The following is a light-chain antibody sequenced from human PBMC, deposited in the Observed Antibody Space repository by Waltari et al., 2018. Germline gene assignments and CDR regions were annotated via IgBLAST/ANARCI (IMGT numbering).Light chain of an antibody. Sequence: QSALTQPASVSGSPGQSITISCTGTSSDVGGYNYVSWYQQHPGKAPKLMIYEVSNRPSGVPNRFSGSNSGNTASLTISGLQAEDEADYYCISYTSTSTAVFGGGTQLTVL. J-gene: IGLJ7*01. V-gene: IGLV2-14*01. CDR2: EVS. CDR3: ISYTSTSTAV. CDR1: SSDVGGYNY.